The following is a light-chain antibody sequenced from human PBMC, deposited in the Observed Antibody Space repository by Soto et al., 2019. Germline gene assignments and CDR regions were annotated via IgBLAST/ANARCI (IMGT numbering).Light chain of an antibody. CDR2: GAS. CDR1: RSISVW. CDR3: LQDYNYPRT. J-gene: IGKJ1*01. Sequence: DIQMTQSPSTLSASVGDRVTITCRASRSISVWLAWYQQKPGKAPKLLIYGASRLQSGVPSRFSGSGSGTNFTLAISSLQPEDFATYFCLQDYNYPRTFGQGTRVGIK. V-gene: IGKV1-5*01.